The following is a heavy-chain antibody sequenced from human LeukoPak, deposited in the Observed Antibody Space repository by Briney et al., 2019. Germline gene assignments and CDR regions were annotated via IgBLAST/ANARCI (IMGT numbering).Heavy chain of an antibody. CDR3: ARDPGQQLFSGPFN. V-gene: IGHV3-74*01. CDR2: INSDGSSI. J-gene: IGHJ4*02. Sequence: GGSLRLSCAASGFTFSSHWMHWVRQAPGKGLVWVSRINSDGSSISYADSVKGRFTISRDNAKNTLYLQMNSLRAEDTAVYYCARDPGQQLFSGPFNWGQGTLVTVSS. CDR1: GFTFSSHW. D-gene: IGHD6-13*01.